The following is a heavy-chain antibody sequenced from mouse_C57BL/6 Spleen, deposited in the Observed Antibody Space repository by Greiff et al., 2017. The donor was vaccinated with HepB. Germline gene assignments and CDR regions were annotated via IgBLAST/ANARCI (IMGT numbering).Heavy chain of an antibody. CDR1: GFTFTDYY. Sequence: EVQLVESGGGLVQPGGSLSLSCAASGFTFTDYYMSWVRQPPGKALEWLGFIRNKANGSTTEYSSSVNGRFTISSDNSQSILYLQMNALRAENSATYYCARYATTVVRAFDYWGQGTTLTVSS. J-gene: IGHJ2*01. CDR2: IRNKANGSTT. CDR3: ARYATTVVRAFDY. D-gene: IGHD1-1*01. V-gene: IGHV7-3*01.